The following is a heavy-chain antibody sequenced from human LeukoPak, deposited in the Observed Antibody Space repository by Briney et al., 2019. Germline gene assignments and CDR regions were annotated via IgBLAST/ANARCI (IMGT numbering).Heavy chain of an antibody. V-gene: IGHV1-69*13. CDR3: ARDGRNYGDFDS. D-gene: IGHD4-17*01. CDR1: GGTFISYA. CDR2: IIPIFGTA. J-gene: IGHJ5*01. Sequence: ASVKVSCKASGGTFISYAISWVRQAPGQGLEWMGGIIPIFGTANYAQKFQGRVTITADESTSTAYMELSSLRSEDTAVYYCARDGRNYGDFDSWGQGTLVTVSS.